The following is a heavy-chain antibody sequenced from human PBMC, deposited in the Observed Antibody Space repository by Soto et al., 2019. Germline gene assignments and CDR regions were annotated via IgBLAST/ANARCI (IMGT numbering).Heavy chain of an antibody. D-gene: IGHD3-9*01. CDR1: GGSISSGDYY. V-gene: IGHV4-30-4*01. J-gene: IGHJ4*02. CDR2: IYYSGST. Sequence: QVQLQESGPGLVKPSQTLSLTCTVSGGSISSGDYYWSWIRQPPGKGLEWIGYIYYSGSTYYNPSLKSRVTISVDTSKNQFVLKLSSVTAADTAVYYCARVAQLRYFDWLLPYYFDYWGQGTLVTVSS. CDR3: ARVAQLRYFDWLLPYYFDY.